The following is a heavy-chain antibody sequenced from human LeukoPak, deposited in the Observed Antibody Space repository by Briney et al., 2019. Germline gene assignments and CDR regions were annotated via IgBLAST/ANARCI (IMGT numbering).Heavy chain of an antibody. CDR3: AKDLLDYSDAFDI. CDR1: GFTFSSYG. J-gene: IGHJ3*02. D-gene: IGHD2-15*01. V-gene: IGHV3-23*01. CDR2: ISGSGGST. Sequence: TGGSLRLSCAASGFTFSSYGMSWVRQAPGKGLEWVSAISGSGGSTYYADSVKGRFTISRDNSKNTLYLQMNSLRAEDTAVYYCAKDLLDYSDAFDIWGQGTMVTVSS.